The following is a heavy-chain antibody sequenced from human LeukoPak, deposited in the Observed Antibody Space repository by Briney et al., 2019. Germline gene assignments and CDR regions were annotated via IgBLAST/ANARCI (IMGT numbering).Heavy chain of an antibody. D-gene: IGHD3-10*01. CDR3: TGGTYYGSGFMDV. Sequence: GGSLRLSCAASGFTFSSYGMHWVRQAPGKGLEWVAFIRYDGSNKYYADSVKGRFTISRDNSKNTLYLQMNSLRAEDTAVYYCTGGTYYGSGFMDVWGKGTTVTVSS. CDR2: IRYDGSNK. CDR1: GFTFSSYG. V-gene: IGHV3-30*02. J-gene: IGHJ6*03.